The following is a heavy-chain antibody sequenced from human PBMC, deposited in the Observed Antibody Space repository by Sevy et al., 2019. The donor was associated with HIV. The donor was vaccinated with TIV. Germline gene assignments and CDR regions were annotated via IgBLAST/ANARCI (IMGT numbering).Heavy chain of an antibody. Sequence: GGSLRLSCAASGFTFTRYWMTWVRQSPGKGLQWLGNINEDGTEKYYRDSVRGRFTISRDNAKKSLHLQMNSLRVDGTSVYYCARDVAAGDFWGQGTLVTVSS. CDR2: INEDGTEK. V-gene: IGHV3-7*01. CDR1: GFTFTRYW. J-gene: IGHJ4*02. CDR3: ARDVAAGDF. D-gene: IGHD2-21*01.